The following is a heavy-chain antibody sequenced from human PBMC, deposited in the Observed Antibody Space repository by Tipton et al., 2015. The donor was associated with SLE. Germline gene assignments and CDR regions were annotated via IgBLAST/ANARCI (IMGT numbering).Heavy chain of an antibody. CDR2: ICNTVTT. CDR3: ARIYSSGWRRDYFGS. CDR1: GGSISGHC. J-gene: IGHJ4*02. D-gene: IGHD6-19*01. Sequence: TLSLTCTVSGGSISGHCWNWIRQPPGKGLEWIGYICNTVTTNYNPSLKSRVTISVDTSKSQFSLKLSSVTAADTAVYYCARIYSSGWRRDYFGSLGQGTSVTVSS. V-gene: IGHV4-59*11.